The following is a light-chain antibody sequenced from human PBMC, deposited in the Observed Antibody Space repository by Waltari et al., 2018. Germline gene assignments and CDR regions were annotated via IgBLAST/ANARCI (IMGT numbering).Light chain of an antibody. CDR1: QSLVRSDGNTY. V-gene: IGKV2-30*02. Sequence: DVVMTQSPLSLPVTLGQPASISCKSSQSLVRSDGNTYLQWFQQRPGQSPRRLMYKVSTRESGVPDRFSGSGSGTDFTLKISRVEAEDVGVYYCMQGTHWPYTFGQGTKLDIK. CDR2: KVS. CDR3: MQGTHWPYT. J-gene: IGKJ2*01.